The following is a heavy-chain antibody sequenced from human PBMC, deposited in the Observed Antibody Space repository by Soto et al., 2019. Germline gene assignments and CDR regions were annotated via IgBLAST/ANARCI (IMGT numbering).Heavy chain of an antibody. Sequence: PGGSLRLSCAASGFSFSSYTMHWVRQAPGKGLEWLALIWFDGSNKYYADPVKDRFTISRDNSKNTLYLQMNSLRAEDTAVYYCARDLGYNYGHPFDYWGQGTLVTVSS. CDR2: IWFDGSNK. CDR1: GFSFSSYT. D-gene: IGHD5-18*01. CDR3: ARDLGYNYGHPFDY. J-gene: IGHJ4*02. V-gene: IGHV3-33*01.